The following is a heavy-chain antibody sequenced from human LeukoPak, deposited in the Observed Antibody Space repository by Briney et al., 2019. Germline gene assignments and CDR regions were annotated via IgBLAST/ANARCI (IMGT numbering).Heavy chain of an antibody. V-gene: IGHV1-2*02. CDR3: ARDRGYDKLYNWFDP. D-gene: IGHD5-12*01. Sequence: ASVTVSCKASGYTFTGYYMHWVRQAPGQGLEWMGWINPNSGGTNYAQKFQGRVTMTRDTSISTAYMELSRLRSDDTAVYYCARDRGYDKLYNWFDPWGQGTLVTVSS. J-gene: IGHJ5*02. CDR1: GYTFTGYY. CDR2: INPNSGGT.